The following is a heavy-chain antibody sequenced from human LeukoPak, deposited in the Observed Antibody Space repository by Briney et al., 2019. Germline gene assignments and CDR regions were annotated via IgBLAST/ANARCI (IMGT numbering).Heavy chain of an antibody. CDR1: GGSISSGGYY. CDR2: IYYSGST. CDR3: ARGLNRYYYDSSGYFDY. Sequence: SETLSLTCTVSGGSISSGGYYWSWIRQHPGKGLEWIGYIYYSGSTYYNPSLKSRITISVDTSKNQFSLKLSSVTAADTAVYYCARGLNRYYYDSSGYFDYWGQGTLVTVSS. V-gene: IGHV4-31*03. J-gene: IGHJ4*02. D-gene: IGHD3-22*01.